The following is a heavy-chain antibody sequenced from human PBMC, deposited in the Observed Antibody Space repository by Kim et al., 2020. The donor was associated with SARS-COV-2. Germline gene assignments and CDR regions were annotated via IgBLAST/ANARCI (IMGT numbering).Heavy chain of an antibody. CDR1: NGSISSGGYY. Sequence: SETLSLTCTVSNGSISSGGYYWSWIRQHPGKGLEWIGYIYYSGNTYYNPSLKSRVTISVDTSKNQFSLKVSSVTAADTAVYYCARGKDAYTAWDYWGQGPLVTVSS. D-gene: IGHD2-15*01. CDR2: IYYSGNT. CDR3: ARGKDAYTAWDY. J-gene: IGHJ4*02. V-gene: IGHV4-31*03.